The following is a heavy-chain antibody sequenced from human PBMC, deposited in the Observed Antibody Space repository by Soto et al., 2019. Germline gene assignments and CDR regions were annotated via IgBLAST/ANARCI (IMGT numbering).Heavy chain of an antibody. CDR3: ARPRMATVTYNWFDP. V-gene: IGHV1-69*06. Sequence: GASVKVSCKASGVTFSSYAISWVRQAPGQGLEWMGGIIPIFGTANYAQKFQGRVTITADKSTSTAYMELSSLRSEDTAVYYCARPRMATVTYNWFDPWGQGTLVTVSS. CDR2: IIPIFGTA. J-gene: IGHJ5*02. D-gene: IGHD4-4*01. CDR1: GVTFSSYA.